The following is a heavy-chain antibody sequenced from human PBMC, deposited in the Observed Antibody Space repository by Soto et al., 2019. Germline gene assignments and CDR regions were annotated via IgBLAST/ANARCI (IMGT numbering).Heavy chain of an antibody. CDR3: ARGYSTSSITPLYFDF. Sequence: GGSLRLSCAGSGFTFSSYWMHWVRQAPGKGLVWVSRISSEGSSTTYADSVKGRFTISRDNAKNTLYLQMNSLTAEDTALYYCARGYSTSSITPLYFDFSGQGTLVTVSS. J-gene: IGHJ4*02. D-gene: IGHD6-6*01. CDR2: ISSEGSST. V-gene: IGHV3-74*01. CDR1: GFTFSSYW.